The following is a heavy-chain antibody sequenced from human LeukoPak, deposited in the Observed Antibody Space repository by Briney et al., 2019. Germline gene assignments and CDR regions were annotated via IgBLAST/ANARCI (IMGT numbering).Heavy chain of an antibody. D-gene: IGHD3-22*01. V-gene: IGHV3-30*18. Sequence: PGGSLRLSCAASGFTFSNYGIHWVRQGPGKGLEWVAVISYDGSNKYYAESVKGRFTISRDNSKNTLYLQMNSLRAEDTAVYYCAKGYGFDSSGSEHYFENWGQGILVTVS. CDR2: ISYDGSNK. CDR3: AKGYGFDSSGSEHYFEN. CDR1: GFTFSNYG. J-gene: IGHJ4*02.